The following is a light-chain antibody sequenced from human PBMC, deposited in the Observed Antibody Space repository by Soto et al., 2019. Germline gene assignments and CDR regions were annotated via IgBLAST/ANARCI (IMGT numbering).Light chain of an antibody. CDR3: QQSFDTLSFT. V-gene: IGKV1-39*01. J-gene: IGKJ4*01. CDR2: AAS. CDR1: QSIRTY. Sequence: DSQLTQSPSFLSASAGDRVSITCRASQSIRTYLNSYQQKPGKAPKLLIYAASTLQSGVPSRFSGSGSGTDFTLTISSLQPEEFATYICQQSFDTLSFTFGGGTKVEMK.